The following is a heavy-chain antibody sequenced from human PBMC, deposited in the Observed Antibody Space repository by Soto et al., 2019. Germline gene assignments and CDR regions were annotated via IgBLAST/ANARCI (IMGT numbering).Heavy chain of an antibody. J-gene: IGHJ3*02. D-gene: IGHD2-15*01. CDR3: ARKDIIAFDI. CDR1: GYRFTTYW. Sequence: GESLKISCTVSGYRFTTYWIGWVRHMPGKGLEWMGIIYPGDSDTRYSPSFQGQVTISADKSISTAYLQWSSLKASDTAMYYCARKDIIAFDIWGQGTMVTVSS. V-gene: IGHV5-51*01. CDR2: IYPGDSDT.